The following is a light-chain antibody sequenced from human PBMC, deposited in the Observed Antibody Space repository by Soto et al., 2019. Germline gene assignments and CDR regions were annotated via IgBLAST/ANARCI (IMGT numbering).Light chain of an antibody. CDR3: QSFDSSLSGVV. CDR1: SSNVGAGYE. CDR2: GDT. Sequence: QSVLTQPPSVSGAPGQRVTISCTGSSSNVGAGYEVHWYQQHPGTAPTLLIHGDTNRPSGVPDRFSGSKSDTSASLAITGLQAEDEADYYCQSFDSSLSGVVFGGGTKLTVL. V-gene: IGLV1-40*01. J-gene: IGLJ2*01.